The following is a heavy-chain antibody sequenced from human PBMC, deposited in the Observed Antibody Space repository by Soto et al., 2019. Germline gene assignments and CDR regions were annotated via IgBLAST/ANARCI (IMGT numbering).Heavy chain of an antibody. V-gene: IGHV3-48*03. Sequence: PGGSLRLSCAASGFTFSSYEMNWVRQAPGKGLEWVSYISSSGSTIYYADSVKGRFTISRDNAKNSLYLQMNSLRAEDTAVYYCARVDYGSGSYQTGGYYYGMDVCGQGTTVTVYS. D-gene: IGHD3-10*01. CDR3: ARVDYGSGSYQTGGYYYGMDV. CDR2: ISSSGSTI. CDR1: GFTFSSYE. J-gene: IGHJ6*02.